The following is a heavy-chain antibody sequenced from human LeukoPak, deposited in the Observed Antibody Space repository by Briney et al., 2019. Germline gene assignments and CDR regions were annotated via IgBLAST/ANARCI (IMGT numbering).Heavy chain of an antibody. V-gene: IGHV4-61*01. CDR3: ASNIVATDRFDY. D-gene: IGHD5-12*01. J-gene: IGHJ4*02. CDR2: IYYSGST. Sequence: SETLSLTCTVSGGSVSSGSYYWSWIRQPPGKGLEWIGYIYYSGSTNYNPSLKSRVTISVDTSKNQFSLKLSSVTAADTAVYYCASNIVATDRFDYWGQGTLVTVSP. CDR1: GGSVSSGSYY.